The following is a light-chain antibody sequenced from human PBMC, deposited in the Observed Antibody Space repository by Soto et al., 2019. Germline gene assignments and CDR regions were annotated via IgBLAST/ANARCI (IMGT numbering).Light chain of an antibody. V-gene: IGKV4-1*01. J-gene: IGKJ4*01. Sequence: DIVMTQSPDSLAVSLGERATINFKSSQSVLYSSNNKNYLAWYQQKTGQPPKLLIYWASTRESGVPDRFSGSGSGTDFTLTISSLQSEDFAVYYCQQYNNWPPALTFGGGTKVDIK. CDR3: QQYNNWPPALT. CDR2: WAS. CDR1: QSVLYSSNNKNY.